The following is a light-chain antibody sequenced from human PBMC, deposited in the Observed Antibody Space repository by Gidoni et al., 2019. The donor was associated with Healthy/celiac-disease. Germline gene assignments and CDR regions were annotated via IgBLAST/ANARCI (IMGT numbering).Light chain of an antibody. Sequence: SYELTQPPSVSVSLGQMARITCSGEALPKKYAYWYQQKPGQFPVLVIYKDSERPSGIPERFSGSSSGTIVTLTISGVQAEDEADYYCLSADSSGINWVFGGGTKLTAL. CDR3: LSADSSGINWV. CDR1: ALPKKY. V-gene: IGLV3-16*01. J-gene: IGLJ3*02. CDR2: KDS.